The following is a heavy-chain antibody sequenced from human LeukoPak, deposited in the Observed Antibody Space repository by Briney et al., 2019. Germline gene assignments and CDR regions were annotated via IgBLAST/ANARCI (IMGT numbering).Heavy chain of an antibody. D-gene: IGHD3-9*01. CDR1: GGTFNNYA. CDR2: IIPIFRTT. Sequence: SVKVSCKASGGTFNNYAISWVRQAPGQGLEWLGGIIPIFRTTNYAQKFQGRVTITADKSTSTAYMDLSSLRSEDTAVYYCASRPLLQYFDWLTAPFDYWGQGTLVTVSS. V-gene: IGHV1-69*06. J-gene: IGHJ4*02. CDR3: ASRPLLQYFDWLTAPFDY.